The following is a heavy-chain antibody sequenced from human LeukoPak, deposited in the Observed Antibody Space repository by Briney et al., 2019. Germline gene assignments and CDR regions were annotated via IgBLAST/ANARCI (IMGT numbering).Heavy chain of an antibody. CDR1: GYTLTELS. Sequence: GASVKVSCKVSGYTLTELSMHWVRQAPGKGLGWMGGFDPEDGETIYAQKFQGRVTMTEDTSTDTAYMELSSLRSEDTAVYYCATSSPPASYYYDSSGYYPFDYWGQGTLVTVSS. V-gene: IGHV1-24*01. CDR3: ATSSPPASYYYDSSGYYPFDY. CDR2: FDPEDGET. J-gene: IGHJ4*02. D-gene: IGHD3-22*01.